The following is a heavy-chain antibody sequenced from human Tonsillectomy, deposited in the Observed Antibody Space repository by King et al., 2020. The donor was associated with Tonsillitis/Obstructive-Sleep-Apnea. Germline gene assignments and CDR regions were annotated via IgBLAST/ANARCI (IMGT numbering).Heavy chain of an antibody. CDR1: GGSISSYY. J-gene: IGHJ5*02. V-gene: IGHV4-59*08. Sequence: VQLQESGPGLVKPSETLSLTCTVSGGSISSYYWSWIRQPPGKGLEWIGYFYYSGSTNYNPSLKSRVTISGDASKNQFSLKLNSVTAADTAVSYCARQDSDFDNWFDPWGQGTLVTVSS. CDR3: ARQDSDFDNWFDP. D-gene: IGHD4-11*01. CDR2: FYYSGST.